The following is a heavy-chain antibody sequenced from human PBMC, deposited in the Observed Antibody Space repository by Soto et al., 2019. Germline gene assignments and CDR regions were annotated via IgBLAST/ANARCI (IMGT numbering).Heavy chain of an antibody. Sequence: GESLKISGKGSGYSFTSYWIGCVRQMPGKGLEWMGIIYPGDSDTRYSPSFQGQVTISADKSISTAYLQWSSLKASDTAMYYCARHGRDIAARPNYYYYGMDVWGQGTTVTVSS. CDR1: GYSFTSYW. J-gene: IGHJ6*02. CDR2: IYPGDSDT. CDR3: ARHGRDIAARPNYYYYGMDV. D-gene: IGHD6-6*01. V-gene: IGHV5-51*01.